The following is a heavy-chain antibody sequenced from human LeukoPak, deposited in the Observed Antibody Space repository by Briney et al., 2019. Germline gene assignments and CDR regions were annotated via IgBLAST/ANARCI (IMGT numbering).Heavy chain of an antibody. V-gene: IGHV4-59*08. CDR1: GGSISSDY. J-gene: IGHJ3*02. CDR3: ARYDFWSGYYRDAFDI. D-gene: IGHD3-3*01. Sequence: LETLSLTCTVSGGSISSDYWSWIRERPGKGLEWSGYTFYSGSTNYNPSLKSRVTISVDTSKNQFSLKLSSVTAADTAVYYCARYDFWSGYYRDAFDIWGQGTMVTVSS. CDR2: TFYSGST.